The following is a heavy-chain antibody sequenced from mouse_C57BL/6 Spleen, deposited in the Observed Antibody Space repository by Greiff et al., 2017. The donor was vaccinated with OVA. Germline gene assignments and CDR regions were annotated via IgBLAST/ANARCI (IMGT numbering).Heavy chain of an antibody. CDR3: ARPPPYYGSSHWYFDV. Sequence: EVKLQESGGDLVKPGGSSKLSCAASGFTFSSYGMSWVRQTPDKRLEWVATISSGCSYTSYSDSVMGRFTIFRDNAKNTLYLQMSSLKSEDTAMYYCARPPPYYGSSHWYFDVWGTGTTVTVSS. J-gene: IGHJ1*03. CDR1: GFTFSSYG. V-gene: IGHV5-6*01. CDR2: ISSGCSYT. D-gene: IGHD1-1*01.